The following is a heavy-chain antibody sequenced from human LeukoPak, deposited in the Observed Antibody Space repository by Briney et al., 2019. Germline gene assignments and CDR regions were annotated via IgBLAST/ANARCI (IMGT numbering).Heavy chain of an antibody. Sequence: GGSLRLSCAASGFTFSSYGMHWVRQAPGKGLEWVALIRHDGSNEYYADSVKGRFTTSRDNSKSTVYLQMNSLRLEDTAIYYCARDWGRGTSGSGWYNWFDPWGQGTLVTVSS. D-gene: IGHD6-19*01. CDR2: IRHDGSNE. V-gene: IGHV3-30*02. J-gene: IGHJ5*02. CDR3: ARDWGRGTSGSGWYNWFDP. CDR1: GFTFSSYG.